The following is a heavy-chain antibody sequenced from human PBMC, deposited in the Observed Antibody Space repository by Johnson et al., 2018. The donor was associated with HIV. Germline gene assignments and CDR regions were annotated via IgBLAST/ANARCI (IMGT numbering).Heavy chain of an antibody. V-gene: IGHV3-30*14. Sequence: QVHLVESGGGVVQPGGSLRLSCAASGFTFSSYAMHWVRQAPGKGLEWVAVISYDGSNKYYADSVKGRFTISRDNSKNTLYLQMNSLRAGDTAVYYCARGSGSSIGARGAFDIWGQGTMVTVSS. D-gene: IGHD6-6*01. CDR3: ARGSGSSIGARGAFDI. CDR1: GFTFSSYA. CDR2: ISYDGSNK. J-gene: IGHJ3*02.